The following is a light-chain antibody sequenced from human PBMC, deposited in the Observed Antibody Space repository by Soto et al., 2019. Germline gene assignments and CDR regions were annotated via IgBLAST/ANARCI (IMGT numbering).Light chain of an antibody. CDR2: DTY. CDR3: KQRSNWLWT. Sequence: EIVLTQSPATLSLSPGERATLSCRASQSVSSFLAWYQQKPGQAPRLLIYDTYNGATGIPARFSGSGSGTDFTLTIRSLEPEDFAVYYCKQRSNWLWTFGQGTKVDIK. J-gene: IGKJ1*01. V-gene: IGKV3-11*01. CDR1: QSVSSF.